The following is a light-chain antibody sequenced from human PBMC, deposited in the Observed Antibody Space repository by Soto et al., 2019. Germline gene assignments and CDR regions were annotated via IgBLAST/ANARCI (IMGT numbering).Light chain of an antibody. CDR1: QSVSIW. CDR3: QQYNGYSTWT. V-gene: IGKV1-5*01. Sequence: DIHLTQSPSTLSASVGDRVTITCRASQSVSIWLAWYRQKPGKAPEVLVWDASSLQRGVPSRFSGSGSGTEFPLTISSLQPDDFVTYYCQQYNGYSTWTFGQGNKVAIK. J-gene: IGKJ1*01. CDR2: DAS.